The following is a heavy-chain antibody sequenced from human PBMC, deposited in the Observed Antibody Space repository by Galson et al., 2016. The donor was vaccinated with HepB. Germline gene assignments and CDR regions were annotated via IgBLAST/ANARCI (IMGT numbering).Heavy chain of an antibody. Sequence: SLRLSCAASGFTFSNAWMTWVRQAPGKGLEWVGRIKSRKDGGTTDYSAPVNGRFTISRDDSENTLYLQMDSLRTDDTGVYYCTTDAFCSTTTCHKEPYYSGLGGWGKGATVTVSS. V-gene: IGHV3-15*01. J-gene: IGHJ6*04. D-gene: IGHD2-2*01. CDR3: TTDAFCSTTTCHKEPYYSGLGG. CDR1: GFTFSNAW. CDR2: IKSRKDGGTT.